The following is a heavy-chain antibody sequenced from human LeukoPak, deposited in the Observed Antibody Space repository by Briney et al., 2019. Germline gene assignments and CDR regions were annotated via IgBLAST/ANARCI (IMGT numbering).Heavy chain of an antibody. D-gene: IGHD3-3*01. Sequence: GGSLRLSCAASGFTFSSFAMSWVRQAPGQGLEWVSSIGSTAATTYYADSVRGRFTISRDNAMNTLYLQLSSLRVEDTAVYYCARRTLFGVIKPPDYWGQGTLVTVPS. CDR2: IGSTAATT. CDR1: GFTFSSFA. J-gene: IGHJ4*02. CDR3: ARRTLFGVIKPPDY. V-gene: IGHV3-23*01.